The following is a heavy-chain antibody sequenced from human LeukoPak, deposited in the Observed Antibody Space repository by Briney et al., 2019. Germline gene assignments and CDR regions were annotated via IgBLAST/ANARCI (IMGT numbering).Heavy chain of an antibody. CDR2: IYYSGST. CDR3: ARAVMVVAATEPNFDY. V-gene: IGHV4-39*07. J-gene: IGHJ4*02. CDR1: GGSISSSSYY. Sequence: SETLSLTCTVSGGSISSSSYYWGWIRQPPGKGLEWIGSIYYSGSTYYNPSLKSRVTISVDTSKNQFSLKLNSVTAADTAVYYCARAVMVVAATEPNFDYWGQGTLVTVSS. D-gene: IGHD2-15*01.